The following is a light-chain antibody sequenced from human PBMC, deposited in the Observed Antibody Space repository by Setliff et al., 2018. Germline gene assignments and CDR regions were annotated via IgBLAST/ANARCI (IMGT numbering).Light chain of an antibody. J-gene: IGLJ1*01. CDR2: DVS. CDR1: SSDVGGYNY. Sequence: LTQPASVSGSPGQSITISCTGTSSDVGGYNYVSWYQQHPGKAPKLMIYDVSKWPSGVSNRFSGSKSGNTASLTISGLQAEDEADYYCSSYTTSSPIYVFGTGTKVTVL. CDR3: SSYTTSSPIYV. V-gene: IGLV2-14*01.